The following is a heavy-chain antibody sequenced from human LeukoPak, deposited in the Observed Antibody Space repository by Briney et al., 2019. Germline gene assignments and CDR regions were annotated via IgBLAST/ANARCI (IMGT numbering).Heavy chain of an antibody. V-gene: IGHV3-21*01. J-gene: IGHJ4*02. CDR1: GFTLNSHS. CDR3: AKSSIAAPGGY. D-gene: IGHD6-6*01. CDR2: ISSSSSYI. Sequence: PGRSLRLSCAASGFTLNSHSMDWVRQAPGKGLEWVSSISSSSSYIYYADSVKGRFTISRDNAKNSLYLQMNSLRAEDTAVYYCAKSSIAAPGGYWGQGTLVTVSS.